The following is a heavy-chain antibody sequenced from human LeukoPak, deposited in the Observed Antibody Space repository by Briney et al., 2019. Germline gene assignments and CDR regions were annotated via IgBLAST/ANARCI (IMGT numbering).Heavy chain of an antibody. CDR3: ASTPGPGTASFDY. V-gene: IGHV4-59*08. CDR1: GGSISSYY. J-gene: IGHJ4*02. D-gene: IGHD1-7*01. Sequence: SETLSLTCTVSGGSISSYYWSWIRQPPGKGQEWVGYIYYSGSTNYNPSLKSRVTISVDTSKNQFSLKLSSVTAADTAVYYCASTPGPGTASFDYWGQGTLVTVSS. CDR2: IYYSGST.